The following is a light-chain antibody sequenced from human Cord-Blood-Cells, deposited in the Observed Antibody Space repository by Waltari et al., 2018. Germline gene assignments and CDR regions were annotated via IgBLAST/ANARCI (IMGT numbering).Light chain of an antibody. Sequence: SYELTQPPSVSVSPGQTASITCSGDKLGDKYACWYQQKPGQSPVLVIYQDSKRPSGSPVQFSGSNSGNTATLTSSGTQGMDEADYYCQGWDSSTGGVVFGGGTKLTVL. CDR2: QDS. CDR3: QGWDSSTGGVV. CDR1: KLGDKY. V-gene: IGLV3-1*01. J-gene: IGLJ2*01.